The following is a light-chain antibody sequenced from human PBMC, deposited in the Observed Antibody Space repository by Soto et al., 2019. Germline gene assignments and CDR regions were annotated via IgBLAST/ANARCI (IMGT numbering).Light chain of an antibody. CDR3: LQDFNYPRT. Sequence: AIHMTQSPSSLSAVVGDRVTITCRASQDIRNELAWYQQKPGKAPKVLIYAASNLQDGVPSRFSGSGSGTDFSLTISSLQPEDFATYYCLQDFNYPRTFGQGTKVDIK. V-gene: IGKV1-6*01. CDR1: QDIRNE. CDR2: AAS. J-gene: IGKJ2*01.